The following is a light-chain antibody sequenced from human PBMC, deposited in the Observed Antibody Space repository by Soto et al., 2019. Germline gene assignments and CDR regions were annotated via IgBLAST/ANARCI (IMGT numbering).Light chain of an antibody. CDR3: QQRNNWPWT. V-gene: IGKV3-11*01. CDR2: EGS. CDR1: QSVSGY. J-gene: IGKJ1*01. Sequence: IVLTQYPATLSLSPGPTATLSWRASQSVSGYLAWYQQKAGQAPRLLIYEGSNRATGIPTRFSGSGSGTDFTLTISSLETEDFAVYDGQQRNNWPWTFGQGTKVDI.